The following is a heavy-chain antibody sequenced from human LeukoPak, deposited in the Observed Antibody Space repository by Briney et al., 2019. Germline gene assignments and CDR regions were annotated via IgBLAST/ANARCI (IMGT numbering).Heavy chain of an antibody. CDR1: GFTFSTYE. J-gene: IGHJ4*02. Sequence: GGSLRLSCVASGFTFSTYEMNWVRQAPGKGLEWVSSISTTSTYMFYADSVRGRFTISRDNAKSSLFLQMNSLRAEDTAVYYCARRAPSHDFDSWGQGTLVTVSS. V-gene: IGHV3-21*01. CDR3: ARRAPSHDFDS. CDR2: ISTTSTYM.